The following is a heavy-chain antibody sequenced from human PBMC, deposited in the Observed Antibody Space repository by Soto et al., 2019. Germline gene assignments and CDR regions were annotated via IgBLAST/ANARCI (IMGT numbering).Heavy chain of an antibody. CDR2: ISYDGSNK. Sequence: PGGSLRLSCAASGFTFSSYGMHWVRQAPGKGLEWVAVISYDGSNKYYADSVKGRFTISRDNSKNTLYLQMNSLRAEDTAVYYCAKDPHYDKERYYYYGMDVWGQGTTVTVSS. J-gene: IGHJ6*02. D-gene: IGHD3-22*01. CDR1: GFTFSSYG. V-gene: IGHV3-30*18. CDR3: AKDPHYDKERYYYYGMDV.